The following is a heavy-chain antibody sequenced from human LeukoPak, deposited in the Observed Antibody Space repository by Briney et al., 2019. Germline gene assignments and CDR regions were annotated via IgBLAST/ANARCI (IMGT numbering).Heavy chain of an antibody. J-gene: IGHJ5*02. CDR1: GGSFSGYY. V-gene: IGHV4-34*01. CDR3: ARGGLDYDILTGYYFNWFDP. CDR2: INHSGST. D-gene: IGHD3-9*01. Sequence: SETLSLTCAVYGGSFSGYYWSWIRQPPGKGLEWIGEINHSGSTNYNPSLKSRVTISVDTSKNQFSLKLSSVTAADTAVYYCARGGLDYDILTGYYFNWFDPWGQGTLVTVSS.